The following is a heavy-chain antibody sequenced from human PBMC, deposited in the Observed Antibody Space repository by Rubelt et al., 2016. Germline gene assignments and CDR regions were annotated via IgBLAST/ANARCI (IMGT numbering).Heavy chain of an antibody. CDR3: ATDSSSSGWYAFDI. J-gene: IGHJ3*02. V-gene: IGHV1-18*01. D-gene: IGHD6-19*01. Sequence: PGRGLEWMGWISAYNGNTNYAQKFQGRVTMTEDTSTDTAYMELSSLRSEDTAVYYCATDSSSSGWYAFDIWGQGTMVTVSS. CDR2: ISAYNGNT.